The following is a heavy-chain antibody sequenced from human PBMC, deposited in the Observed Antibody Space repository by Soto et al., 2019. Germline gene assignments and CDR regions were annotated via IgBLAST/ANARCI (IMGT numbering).Heavy chain of an antibody. CDR1: GFTFSSYG. J-gene: IGHJ5*02. CDR3: AKLAGGMWEPHNWFDP. Sequence: GGSLRLSCAASGFTFSSYGMHWVRQAPGKGLEWVAVISYDGSNKYYADSVKGRFTISRDNSKNTLYLQMNSLRAEDTAVYYCAKLAGGMWEPHNWFDPWGQGTLVTVSS. CDR2: ISYDGSNK. D-gene: IGHD1-26*01. V-gene: IGHV3-30*18.